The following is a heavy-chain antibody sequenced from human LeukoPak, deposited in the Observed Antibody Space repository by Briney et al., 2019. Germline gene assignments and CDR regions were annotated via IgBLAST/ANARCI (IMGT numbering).Heavy chain of an antibody. J-gene: IGHJ6*02. V-gene: IGHV5-51*01. CDR3: ARRSNYYYGMDV. Sequence: PGESLKISCMGSGYSFTNYWIACVRQMRGKGLEWMGIIYPGDSDTRYSPSFQGQVTISADKSISTAYLQWSSLKASDTAMYYCARRSNYYYGMDVWGQGTTVTVSS. CDR1: GYSFTNYW. CDR2: IYPGDSDT.